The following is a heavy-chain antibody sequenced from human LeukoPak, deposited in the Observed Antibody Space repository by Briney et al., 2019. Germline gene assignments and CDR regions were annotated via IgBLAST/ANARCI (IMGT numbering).Heavy chain of an antibody. CDR2: INPNSGGT. J-gene: IGHJ6*02. CDR3: ARVRAAYDSSGYYYYYYYGMDV. Sequence: ASVKVSCKASGYTFTGYYMHWVRQDPGQGLEWMGWINPNSGGTNYAQKFQGRVTMTRDTSISTAYMELSRLRSDDTAVYYCARVRAAYDSSGYYYYYYYGMDVWGQGTTVTVSS. D-gene: IGHD3-22*01. CDR1: GYTFTGYY. V-gene: IGHV1-2*02.